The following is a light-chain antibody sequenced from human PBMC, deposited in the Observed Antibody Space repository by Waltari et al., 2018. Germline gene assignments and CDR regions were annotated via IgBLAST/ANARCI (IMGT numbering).Light chain of an antibody. V-gene: IGKV3-20*01. J-gene: IGKJ4*01. Sequence: EIVLTQSPGTLSLSPGEGATLSCRASQSVNSYLAWYQQKPGQAPRLLIYGASTRATAIPDRLSGSGSGTDFTLTITRLEPEDFAVYYCQQYGSSPPDTFGGGTKVEIE. CDR3: QQYGSSPPDT. CDR1: QSVNSY. CDR2: GAS.